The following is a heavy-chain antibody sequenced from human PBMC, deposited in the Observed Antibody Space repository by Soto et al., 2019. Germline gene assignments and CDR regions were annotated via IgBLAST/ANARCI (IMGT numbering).Heavy chain of an antibody. J-gene: IGHJ5*02. D-gene: IGHD2-15*01. CDR2: IIPIFGTA. Sequence: SVKVSCKASGGTSSSYAISWVRQAPGQGLEWMGGIIPIFGTANYAQKFQGRVTITADESTSTAYMELSSLRSEDTAVYYCARFALGYCSGGSCYSPNWFDPWGQGTLVTVSS. CDR3: ARFALGYCSGGSCYSPNWFDP. V-gene: IGHV1-69*13. CDR1: GGTSSSYA.